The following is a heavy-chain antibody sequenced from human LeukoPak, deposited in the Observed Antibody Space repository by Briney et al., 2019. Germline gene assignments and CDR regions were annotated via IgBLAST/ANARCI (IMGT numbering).Heavy chain of an antibody. CDR3: ARVSDSSGRYVRGVDY. D-gene: IGHD6-19*01. J-gene: IGHJ4*02. CDR1: GYTFTSYG. CDR2: ISAYNGNT. V-gene: IGHV1-18*01. Sequence: ASVKVSCKASGYTFTSYGISWVRQAPGQGLEWMGWISAYNGNTNYAQKLQGRVTMTTDTSTSTAYMELRSLRSDDTAVYYCARVSDSSGRYVRGVDYWGQGTLVTVSS.